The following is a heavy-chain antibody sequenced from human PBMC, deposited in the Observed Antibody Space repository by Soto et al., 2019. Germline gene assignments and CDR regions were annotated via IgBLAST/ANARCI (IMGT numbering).Heavy chain of an antibody. J-gene: IGHJ4*02. CDR2: IIPIFGTA. Sequence: SVKVSCKASGGTFSSYAISWVRQAPGQGLEWMGGIIPIFGTANYAQKFQGRVTITADESTSTAHMELSSLRSEDTAVYYCARDYTTPSYPLDYWGQGPLVTVSS. D-gene: IGHD5-18*01. CDR1: GGTFSSYA. CDR3: ARDYTTPSYPLDY. V-gene: IGHV1-69*13.